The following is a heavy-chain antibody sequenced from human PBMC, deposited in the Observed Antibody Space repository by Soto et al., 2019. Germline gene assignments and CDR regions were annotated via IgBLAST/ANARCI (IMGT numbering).Heavy chain of an antibody. V-gene: IGHV3-15*01. CDR3: TTQYSSGCYVALDI. CDR2: IKSKTDGGTT. CDR1: GFTFSNAW. D-gene: IGHD6-19*01. J-gene: IGHJ3*02. Sequence: EVQLVESGGGLVKPGGSLRLSCAASGFTFSNAWMSWVRQAPGKGLEWVGRIKSKTDGGTTDYAAPVKRRFTISRADSTNTLYLQMNSLKTEDTAVDYCTTQYSSGCYVALDIWGQGTMVTVSS.